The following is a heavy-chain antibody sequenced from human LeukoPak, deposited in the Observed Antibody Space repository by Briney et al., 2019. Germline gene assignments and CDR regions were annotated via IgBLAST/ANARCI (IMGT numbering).Heavy chain of an antibody. J-gene: IGHJ4*02. CDR1: GGSISSSSYY. CDR3: ARLKVGTCSSTSCYELDY. V-gene: IGHV4-39*07. D-gene: IGHD2-2*01. Sequence: SETLSLTCTVSGGSISSSSYYWGWIRQPPGKGLEWIGSIYYSGSTYYNPSLKSRVTISVDTSKNQFSLKLSSVTAADTAVYYCARLKVGTCSSTSCYELDYWGQGTLVTVSS. CDR2: IYYSGST.